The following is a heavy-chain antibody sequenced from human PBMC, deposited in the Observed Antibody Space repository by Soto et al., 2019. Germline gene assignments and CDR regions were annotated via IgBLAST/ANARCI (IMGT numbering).Heavy chain of an antibody. CDR3: AKDSWAIFGVPAGEYYAMDV. CDR1: GFTFENYA. J-gene: IGHJ6*02. CDR2: ISGSGGTT. Sequence: PLGGSLRLSCVASGFTFENYAMSWVRQAPGKGLEWVSAISGSGGTTYYSDSVKGRFTISRDNSKNTVYLQMNDLRVEDAAEYFCAKDSWAIFGVPAGEYYAMDVWGQGTTVTVSS. D-gene: IGHD3-3*01. V-gene: IGHV3-23*01.